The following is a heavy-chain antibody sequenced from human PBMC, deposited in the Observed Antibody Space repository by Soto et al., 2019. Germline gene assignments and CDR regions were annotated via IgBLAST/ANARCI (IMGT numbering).Heavy chain of an antibody. CDR1: GYTFTGYY. CDR3: ARDMAETSITMIVVVTTPRYYYYGMDV. D-gene: IGHD3-22*01. Sequence: GSSVKVSCKASGYTFTGYYMHWVRQAPGQGLEWMGWINPNSGGTNYAQKFQGRVTMTRDTSISTAYMELSRLRSDDTAVYYRARDMAETSITMIVVVTTPRYYYYGMDVWGQGTTVTVSS. J-gene: IGHJ6*02. CDR2: INPNSGGT. V-gene: IGHV1-2*02.